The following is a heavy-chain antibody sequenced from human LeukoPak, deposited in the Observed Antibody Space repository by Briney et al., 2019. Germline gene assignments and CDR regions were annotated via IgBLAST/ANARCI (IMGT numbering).Heavy chain of an antibody. CDR3: ARHGKHDGYYYFDY. CDR1: GGSISSSSYY. V-gene: IGHV4-39*01. Sequence: SETLSLTCTVSGGSISSSSYYWGWIRQPPGKGLEWIGSIYYSGSTYYNPSLKSRVTISVDTSKNQFSLKLSSVTAADTAVYYCARHGKHDGYYYFDYWGQGTLVTVSS. D-gene: IGHD5-18*01. J-gene: IGHJ4*02. CDR2: IYYSGST.